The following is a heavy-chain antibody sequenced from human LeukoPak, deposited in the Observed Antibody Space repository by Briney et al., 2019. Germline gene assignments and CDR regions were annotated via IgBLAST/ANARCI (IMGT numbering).Heavy chain of an antibody. D-gene: IGHD3-10*01. J-gene: IGHJ4*02. CDR2: IYISGST. Sequence: SETLSLTCTVSGDSISSYYWNWIRQPAGKGLEWIGRIYISGSTNYNPSLKSRVTMSIDTSKNQFSLKLNSVTAADTALYYCARESIRGVIINYWGQGTLVTVSS. V-gene: IGHV4-4*07. CDR1: GDSISSYY. CDR3: ARESIRGVIINY.